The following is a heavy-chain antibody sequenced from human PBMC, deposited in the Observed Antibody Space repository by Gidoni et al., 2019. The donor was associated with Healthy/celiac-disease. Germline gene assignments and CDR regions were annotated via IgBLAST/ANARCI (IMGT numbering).Heavy chain of an antibody. CDR1: GFSFSSYA. V-gene: IGHV3-23*01. J-gene: IGHJ4*02. CDR2: ISGSGGST. CDR3: AKDRVAATLEPDY. D-gene: IGHD2-15*01. Sequence: EVQLLVSGGGLVPPGGSLRLSCAASGFSFSSYALSWARQAPGKGLEWVSAISGSGGSTYYADSVKGRFTISRDNSKNTLYLQMNSLRAEDTAVYYCAKDRVAATLEPDYWGQGTLVTVSS.